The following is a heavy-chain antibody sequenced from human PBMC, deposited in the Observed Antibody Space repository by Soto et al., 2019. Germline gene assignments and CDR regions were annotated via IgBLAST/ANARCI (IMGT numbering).Heavy chain of an antibody. CDR2: IYYSGST. D-gene: IGHD5-18*01. J-gene: IGHJ4*02. V-gene: IGHV4-30-4*01. Sequence: SETLSLTCTVSGGSISSGDYYWSWIRQPPGKGLEWIGYIYYSGSTYYNPSLKSRVTISVDTSKNQFSLKLSSVTAADTAVYYCASTTSKGVTAMAVFDYWGQGTLVTVSS. CDR3: ASTTSKGVTAMAVFDY. CDR1: GGSISSGDYY.